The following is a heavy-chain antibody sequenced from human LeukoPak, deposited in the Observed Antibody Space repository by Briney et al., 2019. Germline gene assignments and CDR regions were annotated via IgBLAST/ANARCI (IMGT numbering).Heavy chain of an antibody. CDR1: GGSCSGNY. CDR3: GGESSGWYEGDY. CDR2: INHSGRS. Sequence: SENLSLKSAGYGGSCSGNYWSWLRQPPGKGLEWFGEINHSGRSNSKPSLRSRVTISVATTKNQFSLMLSLGTAANTADYCAGGESSGWYEGDYWGQGTLVSVSS. D-gene: IGHD6-19*01. J-gene: IGHJ4*02. V-gene: IGHV4-34*03.